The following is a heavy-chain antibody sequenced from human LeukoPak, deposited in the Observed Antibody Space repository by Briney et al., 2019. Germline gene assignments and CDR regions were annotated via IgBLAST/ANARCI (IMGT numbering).Heavy chain of an antibody. CDR2: ITAYNGNT. V-gene: IGHV1-18*01. CDR3: ARVGAYCTSTSCLDY. CDR1: GYTFTNYG. D-gene: IGHD2-2*01. Sequence: ASVKVSCKSSGYTFTNYGISWVRQAPGQGLEWMGWITAYNGNTNYAQNLQRRVTMTTDTSTSTAYMELRTLTSDDTAVYYCARVGAYCTSTSCLDYWDQGTLVTVSS. J-gene: IGHJ4*02.